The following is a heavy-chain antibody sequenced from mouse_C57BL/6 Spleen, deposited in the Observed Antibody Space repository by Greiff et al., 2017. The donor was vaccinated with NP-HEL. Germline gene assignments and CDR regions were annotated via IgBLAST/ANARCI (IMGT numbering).Heavy chain of an antibody. CDR2: ISSGSSTL. CDR3: ARSDYDYSYYFDY. D-gene: IGHD2-4*01. J-gene: IGHJ2*01. V-gene: IGHV5-17*01. CDR1: GFTFSDYG. Sequence: EVQGVESGGGLVKPGGSLKLSCAASGFTFSDYGMHWVRQAPEKGLGWVAYISSGSSTLYYVDTVKGRFTISRDNAKNTLFLQMTSLRSEDTAMYYCARSDYDYSYYFDYWGQGTTLTVSS.